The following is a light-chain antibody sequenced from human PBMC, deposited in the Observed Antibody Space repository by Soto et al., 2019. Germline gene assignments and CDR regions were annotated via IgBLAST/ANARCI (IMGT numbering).Light chain of an antibody. CDR1: QSVSRSY. J-gene: IGKJ2*01. CDR3: QQYGSSPPRT. Sequence: IVFTQSPGTLSLSPGERATLSCRASQSVSRSYLAWYQQKPGQAPRLLIYGASSRATGLPDRFSGSGSGTDFSLTISRLEPEDFAVYYCQQYGSSPPRTFGQGTKLEIK. V-gene: IGKV3-20*01. CDR2: GAS.